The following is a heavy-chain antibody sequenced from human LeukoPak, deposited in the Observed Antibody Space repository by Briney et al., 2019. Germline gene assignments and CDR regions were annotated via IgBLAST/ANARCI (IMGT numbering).Heavy chain of an antibody. CDR1: GVTLSRHV. CDR3: ARGGIHFDY. J-gene: IGHJ4*02. V-gene: IGHV3-48*03. Sequence: PGGSQRLSCAPAGVTLSRHVMNCVRQAPGQGLEWVSYIYNSGSTIFYADSVKGRFTISRDNAKHSLYLQMNSLRGEDTAVYYCARGGIHFDYWGQGTLVTVSS. D-gene: IGHD5-18*01. CDR2: IYNSGSTI.